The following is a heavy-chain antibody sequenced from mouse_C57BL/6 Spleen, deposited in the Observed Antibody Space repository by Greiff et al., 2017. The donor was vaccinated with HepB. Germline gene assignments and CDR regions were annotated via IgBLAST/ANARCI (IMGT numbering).Heavy chain of an antibody. Sequence: VQRVESGPGLVQPSQSLSITCTVSGFSLTSYGVHWVRQSPGKGLEWLGVIWSGGSTDYNAAFISRLSISKDNSKSQVFFKMNSLQADDTAIYYCARNPDYYGSSYWYFDVWGTGTTVTVSS. CDR1: GFSLTSYG. J-gene: IGHJ1*03. D-gene: IGHD1-1*01. CDR3: ARNPDYYGSSYWYFDV. V-gene: IGHV2-2*01. CDR2: IWSGGST.